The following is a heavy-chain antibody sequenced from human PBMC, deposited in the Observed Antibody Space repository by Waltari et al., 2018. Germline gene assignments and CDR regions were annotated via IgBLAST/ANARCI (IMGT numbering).Heavy chain of an antibody. CDR1: GYSFTSYD. D-gene: IGHD4-4*01. CDR3: ASFGSNYFY. V-gene: IGHV1-8*01. J-gene: IGHJ4*02. CDR2: RNPNSGNT. Sequence: VQLVQSGAEVKKTGESLKISCKGSGYSFTSYDNHWVRQAPGQGLEGRGWRNPNSGNTGYAQKFQGRVTMTRNTSISTAYMELSSLRSEDTAVYYCASFGSNYFYWRQGTLVTVSS.